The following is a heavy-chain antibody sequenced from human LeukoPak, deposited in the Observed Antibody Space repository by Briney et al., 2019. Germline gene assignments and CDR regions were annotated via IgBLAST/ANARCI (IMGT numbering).Heavy chain of an antibody. CDR2: ISAYNGST. Sequence: ASVKVSCKASAYTFTNYVISWVRQAPGQGLEWMGLISAYNGSTDYAPKLQGRVTMSTDTSTSTAYMELRSLRSDDTAVYYCARAESRGTNYFDSWGQGTLVTVSS. D-gene: IGHD2-8*01. CDR1: AYTFTNYV. V-gene: IGHV1-18*01. CDR3: ARAESRGTNYFDS. J-gene: IGHJ4*02.